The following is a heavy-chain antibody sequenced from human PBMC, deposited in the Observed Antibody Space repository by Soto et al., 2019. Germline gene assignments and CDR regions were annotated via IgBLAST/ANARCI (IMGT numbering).Heavy chain of an antibody. CDR1: GFTFSNYG. CDR3: VKKFDDQRTTFCFDT. CDR2: IRNTIDDT. V-gene: IGHV3-23*01. D-gene: IGHD4-17*01. Sequence: EVQLLESGGDPVQPGGSLRLTCAASGFTFSNYGMTWVRQAPGKGLEWVSSIRNTIDDTYYADSVEGRFTISRDNSKNTLYLQMNVLRAEDTAMYYCVKKFDDQRTTFCFDTGGQGTLVTVS. J-gene: IGHJ5*02.